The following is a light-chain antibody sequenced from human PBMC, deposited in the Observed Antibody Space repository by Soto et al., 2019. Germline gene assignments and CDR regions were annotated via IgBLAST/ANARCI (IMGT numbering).Light chain of an antibody. CDR1: QSVSSN. CDR3: QQYNNWPPYT. Sequence: EIVMTQSPATLSVSPGERATLSCRASQSVSSNLAWYQQKPGQAPRLLIYGASTRATGLPARFSGSGSGTEFTLIISSPQSEDFAVYYCQQYNNWPPYTFGQGTKLEIK. CDR2: GAS. J-gene: IGKJ2*01. V-gene: IGKV3-15*01.